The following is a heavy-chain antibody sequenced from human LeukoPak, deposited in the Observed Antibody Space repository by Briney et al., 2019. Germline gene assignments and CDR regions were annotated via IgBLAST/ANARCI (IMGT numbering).Heavy chain of an antibody. D-gene: IGHD2-21*02. V-gene: IGHV3-48*04. J-gene: IGHJ4*02. Sequence: GGSLRLSCAASGFTFSIYSMNWVRQAPGRGLEWVSYIDSSSTTIYYADSVKGRFTISRDNAKNSLYLQMNSLRAEDTAVYYCARGAPTFCGGDCHGTFDYWGQGTLVTVSS. CDR2: IDSSSTTI. CDR3: ARGAPTFCGGDCHGTFDY. CDR1: GFTFSIYS.